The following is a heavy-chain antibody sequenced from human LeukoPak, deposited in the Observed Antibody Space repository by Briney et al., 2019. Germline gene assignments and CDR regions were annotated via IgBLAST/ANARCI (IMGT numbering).Heavy chain of an antibody. CDR3: ASARGYSGYDSLDY. D-gene: IGHD5-12*01. V-gene: IGHV1-2*02. CDR2: INPNSGGT. CDR1: GYTLTGHY. Sequence: ASVKVSCKASGYTLTGHYMHWVRQAPGQGLEWMGWINPNSGGTNSAQKFQGRVTMTRDTSISTAYMELSRLRPDDTAVYYCASARGYSGYDSLDYWGQGTLVTVSS. J-gene: IGHJ4*02.